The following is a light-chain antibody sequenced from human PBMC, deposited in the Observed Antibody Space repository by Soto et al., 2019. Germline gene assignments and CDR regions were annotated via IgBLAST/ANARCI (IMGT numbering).Light chain of an antibody. Sequence: DIQMTQSPSTLSASVGDRVTITCRASQSISSYLAWYQQKRGKAPKVLIYDASSFESGVPLRFSGSGSGTECTLTISSLQPDDFATYYCQEYESYSSTFGQGTKLQIK. CDR3: QEYESYSST. CDR1: QSISSY. J-gene: IGKJ2*01. CDR2: DAS. V-gene: IGKV1-5*01.